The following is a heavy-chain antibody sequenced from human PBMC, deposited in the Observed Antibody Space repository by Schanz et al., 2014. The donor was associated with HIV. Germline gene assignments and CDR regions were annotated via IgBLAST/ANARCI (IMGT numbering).Heavy chain of an antibody. V-gene: IGHV3-33*06. CDR1: GFTFSHAW. CDR2: MWYDESHK. D-gene: IGHD3-16*02. Sequence: VQLVESGGGLVKTGGSLRLSCEASGFTFSHAWMTWVRQAPGKGLEWVAAMWYDESHKGYADSVKGRFTISRDNSKNTLYLEMNSLRPEDTAVYYCAKMEMAIVRWYYGMDVWGQGTTVTVSS. J-gene: IGHJ6*02. CDR3: AKMEMAIVRWYYGMDV.